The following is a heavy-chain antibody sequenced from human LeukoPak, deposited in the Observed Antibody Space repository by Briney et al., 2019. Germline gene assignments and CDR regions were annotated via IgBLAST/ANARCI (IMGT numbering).Heavy chain of an antibody. J-gene: IGHJ6*02. V-gene: IGHV3-33*01. CDR1: GFTFSSYG. D-gene: IGHD6-13*01. CDR2: IWYDGSNK. Sequence: PGRSLRLSCAASGFTFSSYGTHWVRQAPGKGLEWVAVIWYDGSNKYYADSVKGRFTISRDNSKNTLYLQMNSLRAEDTAVYYCARDLAAADQPPFRYYYYGMDVWGQGTTVTVSS. CDR3: ARDLAAADQPPFRYYYYGMDV.